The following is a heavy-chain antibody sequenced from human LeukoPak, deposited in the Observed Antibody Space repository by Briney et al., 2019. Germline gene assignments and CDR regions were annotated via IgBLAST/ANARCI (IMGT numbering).Heavy chain of an antibody. J-gene: IGHJ4*02. CDR3: ARDYSSGWYVY. CDR1: GYTFTDYY. Sequence: ASVKVSCKASGYTFTDYYMHWVRQAPGQGLEWMGRINPYSGGTNYAQKFQGRVTMTRDTSISTAYMELSRLKSDDTAVYYCARDYSSGWYVYWGQGTLVTVSS. D-gene: IGHD6-19*01. V-gene: IGHV1-2*06. CDR2: INPYSGGT.